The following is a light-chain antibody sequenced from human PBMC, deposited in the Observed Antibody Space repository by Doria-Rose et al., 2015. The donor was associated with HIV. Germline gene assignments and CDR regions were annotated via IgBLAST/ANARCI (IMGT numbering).Light chain of an antibody. J-gene: IGKJ1*01. CDR3: QQLNNYPPGA. CDR1: QGISSY. V-gene: IGKV1-9*01. Sequence: TQSPSFLSASVGDRVTITCRASQGISSYLAWYQQKPGKAPNLLIYAASTLQSGVPSRFSGSGSGTDFTLTISSLHPEDFATYYCQQLNNYPPGAFGQGTKVEIK. CDR2: AAS.